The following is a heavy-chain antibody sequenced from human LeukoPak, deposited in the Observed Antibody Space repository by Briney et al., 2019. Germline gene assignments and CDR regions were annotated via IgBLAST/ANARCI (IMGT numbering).Heavy chain of an antibody. Sequence: SETLSLTCTVSGGSISSGGYYWSWIRQHPGKGLEWIGYIYYSGSTYYNPSLKSRVTISVDTSKNQFSLKLSSVTAADTAVYYCARVKGVKTYYYDSSGYYDWFDPWGQGTLVTVSS. CDR2: IYYSGST. D-gene: IGHD3-22*01. CDR1: GGSISSGGYY. CDR3: ARVKGVKTYYYDSSGYYDWFDP. V-gene: IGHV4-31*03. J-gene: IGHJ5*02.